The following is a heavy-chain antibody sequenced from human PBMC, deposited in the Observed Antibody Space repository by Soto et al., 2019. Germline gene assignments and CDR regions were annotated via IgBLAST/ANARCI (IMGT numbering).Heavy chain of an antibody. D-gene: IGHD3-22*01. CDR2: IYYSGST. CDR3: ARRLTQYYYDSSGYYDY. CDR1: GGSISSSSYY. J-gene: IGHJ4*02. Sequence: QLQLQESGPGLVKPSETLSLTCTVSGGSISSSSYYWGWIRQPPGKGLEWIGSIYYSGSTYYNPSLKSRVTISVDTSKNQFSLKLSSVTAADTAVYYCARRLTQYYYDSSGYYDYWGQGTLVTVSS. V-gene: IGHV4-39*01.